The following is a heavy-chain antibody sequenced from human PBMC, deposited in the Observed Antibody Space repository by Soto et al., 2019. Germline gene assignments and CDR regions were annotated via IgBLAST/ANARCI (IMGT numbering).Heavy chain of an antibody. D-gene: IGHD2-2*01. CDR1: GFTFTSYA. J-gene: IGHJ5*02. V-gene: IGHV3-30*04. Sequence: GGSLRLSCAASGFTFTSYAMHWVRQAPGKGLEWVAAISYHGRDEYYADSVKGRFSISRDNSKNTLNLQMNSLRAEDTAAYYCARGRFSTTLYAGFDPWGQGTLVTVSS. CDR2: ISYHGRDE. CDR3: ARGRFSTTLYAGFDP.